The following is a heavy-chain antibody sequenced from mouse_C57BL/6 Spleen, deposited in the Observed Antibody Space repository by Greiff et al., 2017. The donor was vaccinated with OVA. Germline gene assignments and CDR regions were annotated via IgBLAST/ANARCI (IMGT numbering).Heavy chain of an antibody. J-gene: IGHJ2*01. Sequence: QVQLQQPGAELVKPGASVKLSCTASGYTFTNYWMPWVKQRPGQGLEWIGEIDPSDSYTNYHHKFKGKATLTVDTSSSTAYMQLSSLTSEDSAIYYCARSLITTVVAKGDYWGQGTTLTVSS. CDR2: IDPSDSYT. D-gene: IGHD1-1*01. CDR1: GYTFTNYW. CDR3: ARSLITTVVAKGDY. V-gene: IGHV1-50*01.